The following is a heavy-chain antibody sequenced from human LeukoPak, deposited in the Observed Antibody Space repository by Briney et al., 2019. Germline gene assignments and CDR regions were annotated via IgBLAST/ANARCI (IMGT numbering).Heavy chain of an antibody. V-gene: IGHV3-7*01. Sequence: GGSLRLSCAASGFTFSSYWMSWVRQAPGKGLEWVANIKQDGSEKYYVDSVKGRFTISRDNAKNSLYLQMNSLRAEDTAVYYCARIVSAGYSLYYYYYYMDVWGKGTTVTVSS. CDR1: GFTFSSYW. CDR2: IKQDGSEK. D-gene: IGHD3-9*01. J-gene: IGHJ6*03. CDR3: ARIVSAGYSLYYYYYYMDV.